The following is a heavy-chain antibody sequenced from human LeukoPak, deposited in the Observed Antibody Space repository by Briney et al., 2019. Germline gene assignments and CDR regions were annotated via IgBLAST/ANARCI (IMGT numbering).Heavy chain of an antibody. J-gene: IGHJ4*02. CDR1: GFTFSSYW. V-gene: IGHV3-74*01. D-gene: IGHD2/OR15-2a*01. CDR3: VSFYETY. Sequence: GGSLRLSCAASGFTFSSYWMHWVRQAPGKGLVWVSLIKSDGRSTSYADSVKGRFTISRDNAKNTVYLQMNSLRAEDTAVYYCVSFYETYWGRGTLVTV. CDR2: IKSDGRST.